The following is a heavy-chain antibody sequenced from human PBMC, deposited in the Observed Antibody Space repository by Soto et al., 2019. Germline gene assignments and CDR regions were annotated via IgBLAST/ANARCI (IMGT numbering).Heavy chain of an antibody. CDR2: IIPIFGTA. V-gene: IGHV1-69*12. Sequence: QVQLVQSGAEVKKPGSSVKVSCKASGGTFSSYAISWVRQAPGQGLEWMGGIIPIFGTADYAQKFQGRVTITADESTSTAYMELSSLRSEDTAVYYCASTEYCSGVSCQRSSTVYYYYGMDVWGQGTTVTVSS. CDR3: ASTEYCSGVSCQRSSTVYYYYGMDV. J-gene: IGHJ6*02. D-gene: IGHD2-15*01. CDR1: GGTFSSYA.